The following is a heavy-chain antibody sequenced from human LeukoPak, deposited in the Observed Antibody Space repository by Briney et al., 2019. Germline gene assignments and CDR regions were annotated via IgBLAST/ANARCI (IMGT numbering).Heavy chain of an antibody. D-gene: IGHD3-22*01. Sequence: PRASVKVSCKASGGTFSSYAISWVRQAPGQGLEWMGGIIPIFGTANYAQKFQGRVTITTDESTSTAYMELSSLRSEDTAVYYCARDGPDYYHSSGYLDYWGQGTLVTVSS. CDR1: GGTFSSYA. CDR3: ARDGPDYYHSSGYLDY. CDR2: IIPIFGTA. J-gene: IGHJ4*02. V-gene: IGHV1-69*05.